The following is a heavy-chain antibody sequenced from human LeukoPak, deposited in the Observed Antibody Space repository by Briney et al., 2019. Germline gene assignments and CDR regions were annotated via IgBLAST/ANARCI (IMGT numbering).Heavy chain of an antibody. CDR1: GFTFSSYS. J-gene: IGHJ4*02. D-gene: IGHD6-19*01. Sequence: GGSLRLSCAASGFTFSSYSMNWVRQAPGKGLEWVSSISSSSSYIYYADSVKGRFTISRDNAKNSLYLQMNSLRAEDTTVYYCARGETSIAVAGEIDYWGQGTLVTVSS. CDR2: ISSSSSYI. CDR3: ARGETSIAVAGEIDY. V-gene: IGHV3-21*01.